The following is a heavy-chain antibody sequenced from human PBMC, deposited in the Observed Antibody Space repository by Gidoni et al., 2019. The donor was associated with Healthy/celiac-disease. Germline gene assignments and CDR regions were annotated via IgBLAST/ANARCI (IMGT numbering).Heavy chain of an antibody. D-gene: IGHD3-3*01. CDR1: GGSFRGYY. V-gene: IGHV4-34*01. Sequence: QVQLQQWGAGLLKPSETLSLTRAVYGGSFRGYYCSWIRQPPGKGLEWIGEINHSGSTNYNPSLKSRVTISVDTSKNQFSLKLSSVTAADTAVYYCARGPLGGIFGVETRDYWGQGTLVTVSS. J-gene: IGHJ4*02. CDR2: INHSGST. CDR3: ARGPLGGIFGVETRDY.